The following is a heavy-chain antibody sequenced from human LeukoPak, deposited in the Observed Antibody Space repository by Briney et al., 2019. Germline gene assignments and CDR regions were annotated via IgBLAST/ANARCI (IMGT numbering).Heavy chain of an antibody. CDR3: ARDQMNIAAAGAYFDY. CDR2: IGAYNGNT. Sequence: ASVKVSCKASGYTFTSFGISWVRQAPGQGLERMGWIGAYNGNTKYGQKLQGRVTMTTDTSTSTAYMELRSLRSDDAAVYYCARDQMNIAAAGAYFDYWGQGTLVTVSS. CDR1: GYTFTSFG. V-gene: IGHV1-18*01. D-gene: IGHD6-13*01. J-gene: IGHJ4*02.